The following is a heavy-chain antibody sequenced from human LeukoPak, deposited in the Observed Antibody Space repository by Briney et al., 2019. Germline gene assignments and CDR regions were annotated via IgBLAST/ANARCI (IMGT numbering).Heavy chain of an antibody. CDR3: AKGGLGYCSSTSCYSIGY. V-gene: IGHV1-2*04. CDR2: VNPNSGGT. D-gene: IGHD2-2*01. Sequence: ASVKVSCKASGYTFTSYGISWVRQAPGQGLEWMGWVNPNSGGTNYAQKFQGWVTMTRDTSISTAYMELSRLRSDDTAVYYCAKGGLGYCSSTSCYSIGYWGQGTLVTVSS. J-gene: IGHJ4*02. CDR1: GYTFTSYG.